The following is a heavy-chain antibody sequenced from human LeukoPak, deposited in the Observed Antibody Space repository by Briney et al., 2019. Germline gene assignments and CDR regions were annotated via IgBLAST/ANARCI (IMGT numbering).Heavy chain of an antibody. V-gene: IGHV4-61*02. CDR3: ARDGVEMATTSPNWFDP. J-gene: IGHJ5*02. D-gene: IGHD5-24*01. CDR2: IYTSGST. CDR1: GGSISSGSYY. Sequence: SQTLSLTCTVSGGSISSGSYYWSWIRQPAGKGLEWIGRIYTSGSTNYNPSLKSRVTISVDTSMNQFSLKLSSVTAADTAVYYCARDGVEMATTSPNWFDPWGQGTLVTVSS.